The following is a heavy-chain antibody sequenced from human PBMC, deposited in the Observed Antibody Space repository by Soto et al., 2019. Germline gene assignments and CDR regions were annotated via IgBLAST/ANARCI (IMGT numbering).Heavy chain of an antibody. CDR3: ARGQLVWYGDLTPYHRDMDV. CDR1: GGSFDDFY. Sequence: QVQLQQWGAGLLRPSETLSLTCAFYGGSFDDFYWSWVRQSPRKGLEWVGEISHDGAPNSSPSLPSRVSISVDPSKNQFSLQLRFVTAADTGLYYCARGQLVWYGDLTPYHRDMDVWGQGAMVTLSS. CDR2: ISHDGAP. J-gene: IGHJ6*02. D-gene: IGHD3-10*01. V-gene: IGHV4-34*02.